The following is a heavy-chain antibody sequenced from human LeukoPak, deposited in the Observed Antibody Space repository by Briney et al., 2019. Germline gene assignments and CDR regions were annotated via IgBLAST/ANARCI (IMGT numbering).Heavy chain of an antibody. CDR1: GYSISSDYY. CDR2: IYHSGST. Sequence: SSETLSLTCTVSGYSISSDYYWGWVRQPPGKGLQWIGTIYHSGSTYYNPSLKSRVTISVDTSKNQFSLRLTSVTAADTAVYYCARGGVGATPYDFDYWGQGTLVTVSS. D-gene: IGHD1-26*01. V-gene: IGHV4-38-2*02. J-gene: IGHJ4*02. CDR3: ARGGVGATPYDFDY.